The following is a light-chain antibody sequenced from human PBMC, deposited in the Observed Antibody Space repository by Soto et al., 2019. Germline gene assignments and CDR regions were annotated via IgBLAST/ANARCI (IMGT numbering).Light chain of an antibody. CDR2: AAS. Sequence: DIQMTQSPSSLSASVGDRVTITCRASQSISTYLNWYQQKPGKAPRLLIYAASTLQSGVPSRFSGGGSGTEFTLTISSLQPEDFATYYCQQLSISLRAFGGGTKVDIK. CDR1: QSISTY. V-gene: IGKV1-39*01. CDR3: QQLSISLRA. J-gene: IGKJ4*01.